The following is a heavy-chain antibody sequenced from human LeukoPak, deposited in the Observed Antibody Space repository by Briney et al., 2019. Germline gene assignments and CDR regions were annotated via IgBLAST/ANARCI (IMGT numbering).Heavy chain of an antibody. CDR3: ARDGVATTDNSRYYFYY. V-gene: IGHV1-46*01. CDR1: GYTFTSYY. CDR2: INPSGGST. J-gene: IGHJ4*02. D-gene: IGHD5-24*01. Sequence: GASVTVSCKASGYTFTSYYMHWVRQAPGQGLEWMGIINPSGGSTNFAQKFQGRVTMTRDTSTSTVYMDLSSLRSEDTAVYYCARDGVATTDNSRYYFYYWGQGTLVTVSS.